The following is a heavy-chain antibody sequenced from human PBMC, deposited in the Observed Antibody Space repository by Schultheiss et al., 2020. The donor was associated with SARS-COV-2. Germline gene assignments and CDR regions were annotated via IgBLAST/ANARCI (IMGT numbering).Heavy chain of an antibody. CDR2: IYHSGST. D-gene: IGHD6-19*01. V-gene: IGHV4-38-2*01. J-gene: IGHJ6*02. Sequence: SETLSLTCAVSGYSISSGYYWGWIRQPPGKGLEWIGSIYHSGSTYYNPSLKSRVTMSVDTSKNQFSLKLSSVTAADTAVYYCASIPTVAGTQNYYYGMDVWGQGTTVTVSS. CDR3: ASIPTVAGTQNYYYGMDV. CDR1: GYSISSGYY.